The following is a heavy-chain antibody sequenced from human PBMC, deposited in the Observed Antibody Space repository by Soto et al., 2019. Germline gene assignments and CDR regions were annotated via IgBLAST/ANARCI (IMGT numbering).Heavy chain of an antibody. CDR1: GFTFSGFG. J-gene: IGHJ3*02. D-gene: IGHD4-17*01. CDR3: ARGRGGSYGGNSAHFDI. CDR2: IWYDGSKK. Sequence: QVQLVESGGGVVQPGTSLRLSCEASGFTFSGFGMHWVRQAPGKGLEWVAVIWYDGSKKYYADCVKGRFTISRDNSKNARYLQMNSPRAEDTAIYYCARGRGGSYGGNSAHFDIWGQGTLVTVSS. V-gene: IGHV3-33*01.